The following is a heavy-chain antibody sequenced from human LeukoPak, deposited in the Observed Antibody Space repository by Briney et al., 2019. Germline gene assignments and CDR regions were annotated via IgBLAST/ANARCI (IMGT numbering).Heavy chain of an antibody. CDR3: ARGSEYTSSTNYYFDY. J-gene: IGHJ4*02. CDR2: IKRDGSEK. D-gene: IGHD6-6*01. V-gene: IGHV3-7*01. Sequence: PGGSLRLSCAASGFTFSSYWMSWVRQAPGKGLEWVANIKRDGSEKHYVDSVKGRFTISRDNAKKSLFLHMNSLRVEDTAVYYCARGSEYTSSTNYYFDYWGQGTLVTVSS. CDR1: GFTFSSYW.